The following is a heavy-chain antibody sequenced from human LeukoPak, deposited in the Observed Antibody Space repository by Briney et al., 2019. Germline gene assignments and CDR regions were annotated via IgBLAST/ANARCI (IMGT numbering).Heavy chain of an antibody. V-gene: IGHV3-21*01. CDR3: ARQEERGPIPYYYYMDV. D-gene: IGHD1-26*01. Sequence: GGSLRLSCAASGFTFSSYSMNWVRQAPGKGLEWVSSISSSSSYIYYADSVKGRFTISRANAKNSLYLQMNSLRAEDTAVYYCARQEERGPIPYYYYMDVWGKGTTVTVSS. J-gene: IGHJ6*03. CDR2: ISSSSSYI. CDR1: GFTFSSYS.